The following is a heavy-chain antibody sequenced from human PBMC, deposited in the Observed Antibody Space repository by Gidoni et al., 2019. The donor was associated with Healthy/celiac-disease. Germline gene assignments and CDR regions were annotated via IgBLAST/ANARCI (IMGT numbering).Heavy chain of an antibody. V-gene: IGHV3-23*01. CDR1: GFTFSSYA. J-gene: IGHJ4*02. Sequence: EVQLLESGGGLVQPGGSLRLSCAASGFTFSSYAMSWVRQAPGKGLEWVSAISGSGGSTYYADSVKGRFTISRDNSKNTLYLQMNSLRAEDTAVYYCAKVAMVQGVIITTPFFDYWGQGTLVTVSS. CDR3: AKVAMVQGVIITTPFFDY. D-gene: IGHD3-10*01. CDR2: ISGSGGST.